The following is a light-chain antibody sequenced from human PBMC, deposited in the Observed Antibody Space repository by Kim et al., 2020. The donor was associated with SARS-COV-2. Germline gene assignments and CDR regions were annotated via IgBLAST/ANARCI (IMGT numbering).Light chain of an antibody. CDR2: WAS. V-gene: IGKV4-1*01. Sequence: APINCTSSQSVLSTSDNKNSLACYTQRPEQAPMLLISWASTRESGVPDRFGGSGCGTDFSLSISSLQAEDVAVYFCQKSYGAPLTLGGGTKVDIK. CDR3: QKSYGAPLT. CDR1: QSVLSTSDNKNS. J-gene: IGKJ4*01.